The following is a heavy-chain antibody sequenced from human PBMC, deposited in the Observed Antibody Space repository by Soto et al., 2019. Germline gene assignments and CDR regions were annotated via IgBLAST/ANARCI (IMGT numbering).Heavy chain of an antibody. CDR2: IYHSGST. V-gene: IGHV4-31*03. CDR1: GDSLTIGGHY. CDR3: ARGGDGFDL. Sequence: QVDLQESGPGLVKPSQTLSLTCSVSGDSLTIGGHYWTWIRQHPGKGLEWIGYIYHSGSTYYSPSLKCRVTISVDTSENRFSLKLTSVTAADTAVYYCARGGDGFDLWGQGKMVTVSS. J-gene: IGHJ3*01.